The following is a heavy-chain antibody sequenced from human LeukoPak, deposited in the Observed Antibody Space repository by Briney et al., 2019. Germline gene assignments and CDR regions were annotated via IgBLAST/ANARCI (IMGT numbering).Heavy chain of an antibody. Sequence: SETLSLTCTVSGGSISSGSYYWSWIRQPAGKGLEWIGRIYTSGSTNYNPSLKSRVTISVDTSKNQFSLKLSSVTAADTAVYYCACLPYNWNDGYWGQGTLVTVSS. CDR3: ACLPYNWNDGY. D-gene: IGHD1-20*01. V-gene: IGHV4-61*02. J-gene: IGHJ4*02. CDR2: IYTSGST. CDR1: GGSISSGSYY.